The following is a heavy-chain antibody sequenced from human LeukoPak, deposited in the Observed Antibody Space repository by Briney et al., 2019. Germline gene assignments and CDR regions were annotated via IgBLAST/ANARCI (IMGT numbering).Heavy chain of an antibody. CDR3: ARGVDGGNSDWFDP. CDR2: IIPILGIA. CDR1: GGTFSSYA. V-gene: IGHV1-69*04. Sequence: SVKVSCKASGGTFSSYAISWVRQAPGQGLEWMGRIIPILGIANYAQKFQGRVTTTADKSTSTAYMGLSSLRSEDTAVYSCARGVDGGNSDWFDPWGQGTLVTVSS. J-gene: IGHJ5*02. D-gene: IGHD2-21*02.